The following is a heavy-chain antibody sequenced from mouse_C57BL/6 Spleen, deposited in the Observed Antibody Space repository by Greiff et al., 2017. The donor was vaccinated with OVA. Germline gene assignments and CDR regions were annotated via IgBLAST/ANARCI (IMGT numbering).Heavy chain of an antibody. CDR3: TRGEYPYAMDY. V-gene: IGHV1-15*01. D-gene: IGHD5-1*01. CDR1: GYTFTDYE. J-gene: IGHJ4*01. CDR2: IDPETGGT. Sequence: QVQLQQSGAELVRPGASVTLSCKASGYTFTDYEMHWVKQTPVHGLEWIGAIDPETGGTAYNQKFKGKAILTADKSSSTAYMELRSLTSEDSAVYYCTRGEYPYAMDYWGQGTSVTGSS.